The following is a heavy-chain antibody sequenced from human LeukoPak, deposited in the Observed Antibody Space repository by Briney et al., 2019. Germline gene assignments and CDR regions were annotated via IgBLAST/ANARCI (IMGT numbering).Heavy chain of an antibody. CDR3: ARVPNDYGDFFFDY. D-gene: IGHD4-17*01. J-gene: IGHJ4*02. Sequence: PSQTLSLTCTVSGGSISSGSYYWSWIRQPAGKGLEWIGRIYTSGSTNYNPSLKSRVTISVDTSKNHFSLKLSSVTAADTAVYYCARVPNDYGDFFFDYWGQGTLVTVSS. V-gene: IGHV4-61*02. CDR2: IYTSGST. CDR1: GGSISSGSYY.